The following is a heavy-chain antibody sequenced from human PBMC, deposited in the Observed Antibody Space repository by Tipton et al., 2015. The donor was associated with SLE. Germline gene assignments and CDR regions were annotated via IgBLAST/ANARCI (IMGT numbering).Heavy chain of an antibody. CDR3: ARGTIAARRLDY. D-gene: IGHD6-6*01. J-gene: IGHJ4*02. Sequence: YAQNLQGRVTMTSDTSTSTVYMELRGLRSDDTAVYYCARGTIAARRLDYWGQGTLVTVSS. V-gene: IGHV1-18*01.